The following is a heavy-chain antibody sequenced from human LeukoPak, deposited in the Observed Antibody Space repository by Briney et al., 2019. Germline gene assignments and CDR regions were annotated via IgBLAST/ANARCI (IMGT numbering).Heavy chain of an antibody. V-gene: IGHV4-59*08. Sequence: SETLSLTCAVYGGSFSGYYWSWIRQPPGKGLEWIGYMYYSGSTKYNPSLRSRVTISVDTSKNQISLKVNSVTAADTAVYYCARLDSSGCLSVWGQGTLVTVSS. CDR3: ARLDSSGCLSV. D-gene: IGHD6-19*01. J-gene: IGHJ1*01. CDR1: GGSFSGYY. CDR2: MYYSGST.